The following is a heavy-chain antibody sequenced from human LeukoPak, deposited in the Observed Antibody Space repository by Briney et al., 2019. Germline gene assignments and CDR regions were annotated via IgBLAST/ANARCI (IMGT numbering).Heavy chain of an antibody. J-gene: IGHJ5*02. CDR2: ISGSGDST. CDR3: GVDIVVVPGAPNWFDP. Sequence: PGGSLRLSCAASGFTFSSYAMSWVRQAPGKGLEWVSAISGSGDSTYYADSVKGRFTISRDNSKNTLYLQMNSLRAEDTAVHYCGVDIVVVPGAPNWFDPWGQGTLVTVSS. CDR1: GFTFSSYA. V-gene: IGHV3-23*01. D-gene: IGHD2-2*01.